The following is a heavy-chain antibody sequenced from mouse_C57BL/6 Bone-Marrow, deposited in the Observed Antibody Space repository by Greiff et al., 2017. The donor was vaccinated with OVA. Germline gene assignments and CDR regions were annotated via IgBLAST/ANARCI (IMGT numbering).Heavy chain of an antibody. CDR2: INPGSGGT. V-gene: IGHV1-54*01. CDR1: GYAFTNYL. D-gene: IGHD2-1*01. CDR3: ARSLYGNSFDY. J-gene: IGHJ2*01. Sequence: VQLQQSGAELVRPGPSVKVSCKASGYAFTNYLIEWVKQRPGQGLEWIGVINPGSGGTNYNEKFKGKATLTADKSSSTAYMQLSSLTSEDSAVYFCARSLYGNSFDYWGQGTTLTVSS.